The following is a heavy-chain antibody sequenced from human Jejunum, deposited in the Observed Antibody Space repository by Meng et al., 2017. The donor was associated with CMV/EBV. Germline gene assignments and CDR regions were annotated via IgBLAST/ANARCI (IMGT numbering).Heavy chain of an antibody. CDR1: YY. CDR2: IYHTGGT. V-gene: IGHV4-59*01. J-gene: IGHJ6*02. Sequence: YYWNWIRQSPGKGLEWIGYIYHTGGTTSNPSLKSRVSISVDTSKNQFSLRLSSVTPADTAVYYCARLKLVVPAAARDYYYGSDVWGQGTTVTVSS. D-gene: IGHD2-2*01. CDR3: ARLKLVVPAAARDYYYGSDV.